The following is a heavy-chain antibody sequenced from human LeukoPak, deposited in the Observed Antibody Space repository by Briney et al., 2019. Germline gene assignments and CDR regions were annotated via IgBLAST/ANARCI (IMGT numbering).Heavy chain of an antibody. V-gene: IGHV3-23*01. D-gene: IGHD6-19*01. CDR1: GFTFSGYA. Sequence: GGSLRLSCAASGFTFSGYAMSWVRQAPGEGLEWIAAISDGGGDTYYADSVRGRFTISRDNSKNALYLHMNSLRAEDTALYYCAKRVPYGSSTVYFDNWGLGTLVTVSS. CDR2: ISDGGGDT. J-gene: IGHJ4*02. CDR3: AKRVPYGSSTVYFDN.